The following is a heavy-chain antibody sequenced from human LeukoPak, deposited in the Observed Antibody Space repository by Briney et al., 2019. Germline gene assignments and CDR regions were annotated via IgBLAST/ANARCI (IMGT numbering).Heavy chain of an antibody. CDR1: GGTFSSYA. CDR2: INPNSGGT. D-gene: IGHD6-13*01. V-gene: IGHV1-2*02. J-gene: IGHJ1*01. CDR3: ARAVAAAGTGAEYFQH. Sequence: ASVKVSCKASGGTFSSYAISWVRQAPGQGLEWMGWINPNSGGTNYAQKFQGRVTMTRDTSINTAYMELSRLRSDDTAVYYCARAVAAAGTGAEYFQHWGQGTLVTVSS.